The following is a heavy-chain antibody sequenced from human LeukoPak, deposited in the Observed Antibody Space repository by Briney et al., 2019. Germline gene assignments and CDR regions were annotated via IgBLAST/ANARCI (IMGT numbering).Heavy chain of an antibody. CDR3: ARKGRLHTSYFYMDV. J-gene: IGHJ6*03. Sequence: SDTLSLTCTVSGAALCIYYGSWIRQPPAKGLDRLGYIYYSGSTNYNPSLKSRVTISVDTSNNQFSLKLSSVTAADTAVYYCARKGRLHTSYFYMDVWGKGTTVTVSS. D-gene: IGHD2-15*01. CDR2: IYYSGST. V-gene: IGHV4-59*13. CDR1: GAALCIYY.